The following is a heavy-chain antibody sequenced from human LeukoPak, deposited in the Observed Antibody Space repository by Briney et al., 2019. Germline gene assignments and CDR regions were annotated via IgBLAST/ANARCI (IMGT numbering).Heavy chain of an antibody. V-gene: IGHV3-30*18. D-gene: IGHD3-10*01. CDR1: GFTFSSYG. Sequence: GRSLRLSCAASGFTFSSYGMYWVRQAPGKGPEWVTTISYDGTEKYYADSVKGRFAISRDNAKNTVYLQKNSLSAEDTAVYYCAKEKGWKLYYFDSWGQGTLVTVS. CDR3: AKEKGWKLYYFDS. CDR2: ISYDGTEK. J-gene: IGHJ4*02.